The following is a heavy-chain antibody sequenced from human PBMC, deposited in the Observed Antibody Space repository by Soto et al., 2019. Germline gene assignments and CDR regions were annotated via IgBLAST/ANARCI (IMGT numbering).Heavy chain of an antibody. CDR3: ARDLGLIYQDYYGMDV. D-gene: IGHD2-8*01. V-gene: IGHV3-48*02. CDR1: GFTFSSYS. Sequence: GGSLRLSCAASGFTFSSYSMNWVRQAPGKGLEWVSYISSSSTIYYADSVKGRFTISRDNAKNSLYLQMNSLRDEDTAVYYCARDLGLIYQDYYGMDVWGQGTTVTVSS. CDR2: ISSSSTI. J-gene: IGHJ6*02.